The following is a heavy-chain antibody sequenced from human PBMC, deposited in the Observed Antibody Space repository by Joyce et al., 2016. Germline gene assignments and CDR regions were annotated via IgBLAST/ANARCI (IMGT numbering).Heavy chain of an antibody. CDR3: AKLLYAQYYYGMDV. Sequence: EVQVLESGGGLVQPGGSLRLSCAASELTFSSYAMTWVRQAPGKGVEWVSAISGSGGSTHYADSVKGRCTISRDNSKNTLYLQMNSLRAEDTAIYYCAKLLYAQYYYGMDVWGQGTTVTVSS. J-gene: IGHJ6*02. D-gene: IGHD2/OR15-2a*01. CDR1: ELTFSSYA. V-gene: IGHV3-23*01. CDR2: ISGSGGST.